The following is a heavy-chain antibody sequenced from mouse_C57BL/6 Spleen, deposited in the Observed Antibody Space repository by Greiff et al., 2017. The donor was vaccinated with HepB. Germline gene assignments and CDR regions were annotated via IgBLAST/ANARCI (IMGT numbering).Heavy chain of an antibody. CDR2: NYPGDGDT. V-gene: IGHV1-82*01. D-gene: IGHD1-1*01. CDR3: ARGPYYGPFAY. CDR1: GYAISSSW. Sequence: VQLQQSGPELVKPGASVKISCKASGYAISSSWMNWVKQRPGKGLEWIGRNYPGDGDTNYNGKFKSKATMTADKSSSTAYMQLSSLTSEDSAVYFCARGPYYGPFAYWGQGTLVTVSA. J-gene: IGHJ3*01.